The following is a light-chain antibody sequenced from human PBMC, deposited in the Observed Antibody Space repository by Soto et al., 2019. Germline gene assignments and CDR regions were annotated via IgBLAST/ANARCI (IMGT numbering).Light chain of an antibody. Sequence: DIQMTQSPSTLSASVGDRVTITCRASQSISNWLAWYQQKPGKAPNLLIYDASTLESGVPSRFSGSGFGTEFTLTISSLQPGDFATYYCQQYNSYSTFGQGTKVDI. J-gene: IGKJ1*01. CDR3: QQYNSYST. CDR1: QSISNW. V-gene: IGKV1-5*01. CDR2: DAS.